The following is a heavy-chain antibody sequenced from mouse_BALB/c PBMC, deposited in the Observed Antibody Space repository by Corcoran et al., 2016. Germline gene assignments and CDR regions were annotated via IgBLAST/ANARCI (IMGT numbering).Heavy chain of an antibody. CDR3: ARSSYGNYVRYAMDY. Sequence: QIQLVQSGPELKKPGETVKISCKASGYTFTNYGMNWVKQAPGKGLKWMGWINTYTGEPTYADAFKGRFAFSLETSASTAYLQINNLKNEYTATSFCARSSYGNYVRYAMDYWGQGTSVTVSS. CDR2: INTYTGEP. CDR1: GYTFTNYG. J-gene: IGHJ4*01. V-gene: IGHV9-3-1*01. D-gene: IGHD2-10*01.